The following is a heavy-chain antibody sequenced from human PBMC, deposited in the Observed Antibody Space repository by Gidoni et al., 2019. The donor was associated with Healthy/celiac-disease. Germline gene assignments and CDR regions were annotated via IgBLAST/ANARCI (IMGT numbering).Heavy chain of an antibody. V-gene: IGHV4-34*01. CDR1: SFSGYY. J-gene: IGHJ4*02. CDR2: INHSGST. D-gene: IGHD1-26*01. Sequence: SFSGYYWSWIRQPPGKGLEWIGEINHSGSTNYNPSLKSRVTISVDTSKNQFSLKLSSVTAADTAVYYCARGEGAYSGSYLNYFDYWGQGTLVTVSS. CDR3: ARGEGAYSGSYLNYFDY.